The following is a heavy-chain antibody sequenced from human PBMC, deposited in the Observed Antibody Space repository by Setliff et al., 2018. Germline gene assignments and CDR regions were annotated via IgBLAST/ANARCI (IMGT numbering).Heavy chain of an antibody. CDR2: IYYSGST. CDR1: GGSISSHY. J-gene: IGHJ4*02. V-gene: IGHV4-59*11. Sequence: SETLSLTCTVSGGSISSHYWSWIRQPPGKGLEWIGSIYYSGSTNYNPSLKSRVTISVDTSKNQVSLKLSSVTAADTAVYYCARDPHFDYWGQGTLVTVSS. CDR3: ARDPHFDY.